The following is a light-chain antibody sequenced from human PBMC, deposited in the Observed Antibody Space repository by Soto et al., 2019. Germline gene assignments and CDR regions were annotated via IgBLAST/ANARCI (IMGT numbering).Light chain of an antibody. CDR1: QSISSL. J-gene: IGKJ1*01. V-gene: IGKV1-5*01. Sequence: DIQMTQSPSTLSASVEDKVTITCRASQSISSLFAWYQQKPGKAPKLLIYDASSLESGVPSRFSGSGSGTEFTLTICSLQPDDFATYYCQQYNSYCTFGQGTKVDIK. CDR3: QQYNSYCT. CDR2: DAS.